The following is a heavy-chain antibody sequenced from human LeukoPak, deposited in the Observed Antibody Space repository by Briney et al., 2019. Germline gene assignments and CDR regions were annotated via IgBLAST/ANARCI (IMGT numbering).Heavy chain of an antibody. J-gene: IGHJ4*02. CDR3: ARAASTIMFFGVEYYFDY. CDR2: IYYSGST. CDR1: GGSISSSSYY. D-gene: IGHD3/OR15-3a*01. V-gene: IGHV4-39*07. Sequence: KASETLSLTCTVSGGSISSSSYYWGWIRQPPRKGLEWIESIYYSGSTYYNPSLKSRVTISVDTSKNQFSLKLSSVTAADTAMYYCARAASTIMFFGVEYYFDYWGQGTLVTVSS.